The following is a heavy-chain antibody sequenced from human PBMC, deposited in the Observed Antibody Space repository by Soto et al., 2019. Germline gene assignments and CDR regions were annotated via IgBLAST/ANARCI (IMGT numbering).Heavy chain of an antibody. CDR3: ARGALGNYYQDS. D-gene: IGHD3-10*01. V-gene: IGHV3-74*01. CDR2: INSDGTRT. CDR1: GFTFSRDW. J-gene: IGHJ4*02. Sequence: DVQLVESGGGLLQPGGSLRLSCATSGFTFSRDWMHWVRQAPGKGLVWVSRINSDGTRTNYADYAMGRFTISRDNAKNTLYLQMNSLRAEDTAVYFCARGALGNYYQDSWGQGTRSPSPQ.